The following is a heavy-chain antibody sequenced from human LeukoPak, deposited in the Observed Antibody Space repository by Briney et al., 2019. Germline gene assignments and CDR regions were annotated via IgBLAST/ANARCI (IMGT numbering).Heavy chain of an antibody. V-gene: IGHV3-74*01. D-gene: IGHD3-16*01. CDR1: GFTFSNYW. CDR3: ARGGSYGDY. J-gene: IGHJ4*02. CDR2: VNPDASSI. Sequence: GGSLRLSCAASGFTFSNYWMHWVRQVPEKGLVWVSRVNPDASSITYANSVKGRFTSPRDNAKNTLYLQMNRLRVEDTAVYYCARGGSYGDYWGQGILVTVSS.